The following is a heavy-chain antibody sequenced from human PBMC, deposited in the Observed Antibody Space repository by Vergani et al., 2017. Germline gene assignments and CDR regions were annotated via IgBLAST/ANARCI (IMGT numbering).Heavy chain of an antibody. J-gene: IGHJ6*02. Sequence: EVQLVESGGGLVQPGGSLRLSCAASGFTVSSNYMSWVRQAPGKGLEWVSVIYSGGSTYYADSVKGRFTISRHNSKNTLYLQMNSLRAEDTAVYYCARDRVDIVATTTYYCCYYGMDVWGQGTTVTVSS. D-gene: IGHD5-12*01. V-gene: IGHV3-53*04. CDR1: GFTVSSNY. CDR2: IYSGGST. CDR3: ARDRVDIVATTTYYCCYYGMDV.